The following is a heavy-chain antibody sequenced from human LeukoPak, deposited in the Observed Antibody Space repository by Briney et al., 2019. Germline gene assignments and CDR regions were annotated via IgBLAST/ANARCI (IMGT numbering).Heavy chain of an antibody. CDR2: IIPIFGTA. J-gene: IGHJ4*02. CDR1: GGTFSSYA. CDR3: AAYCSSTSCQLSFDY. Sequence: SVRVSCKASGGTFSSYAMSWVRQAPGQGLEWMGGIIPIFGTANYAQKFQGRVTITADESTSTAYMELSSLRSEDTAVYYCAAYCSSTSCQLSFDYWGQGTLVTVSS. D-gene: IGHD2-2*01. V-gene: IGHV1-69*01.